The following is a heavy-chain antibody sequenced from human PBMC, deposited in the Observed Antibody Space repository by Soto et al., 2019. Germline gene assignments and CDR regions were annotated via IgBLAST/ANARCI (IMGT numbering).Heavy chain of an antibody. Sequence: QITLKESSPTLVKPTQPLTLTCSFSGFSLYSGGLGVGWIRQPPGKALEWLALLYWDETRRYNPSLRNTLTIAKDTSENLVVLTMTDMGPVDTGTYFCAHYTTNTYFDVWGKGTTVTVSS. J-gene: IGHJ6*04. V-gene: IGHV2-5*02. D-gene: IGHD1-1*01. CDR1: GFSLYSGGLG. CDR2: LYWDETR. CDR3: AHYTTNTYFDV.